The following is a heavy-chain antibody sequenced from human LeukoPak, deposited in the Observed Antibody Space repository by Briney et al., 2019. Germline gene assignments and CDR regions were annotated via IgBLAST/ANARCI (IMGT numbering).Heavy chain of an antibody. CDR1: GGSISSYY. CDR2: IYYSGST. V-gene: IGHV4-59*01. CDR3: ARARSNGGGFDY. D-gene: IGHD3-16*01. J-gene: IGHJ4*02. Sequence: PSETLSLTCTVSGGSISSYYWSWIRQPPGKGLEWIGYIYYSGSTNYNPSLKSRVTISVDTSKNQFSLKLSSVTAADTAVYYCARARSNGGGFDYWGQGTLVTVSS.